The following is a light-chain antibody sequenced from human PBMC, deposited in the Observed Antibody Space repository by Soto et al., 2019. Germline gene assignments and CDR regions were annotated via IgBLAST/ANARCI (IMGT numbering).Light chain of an antibody. J-gene: IGKJ1*01. V-gene: IGKV3-20*01. CDR2: GAS. Sequence: EIVLTQSPGTLSLSPGERATLSCRASQSVTSNYLAWYQQKPGQAPRLLIYGASSRATGIPDRFSGSGSGTDFTLSISRLEHEDCAVYYCRQYGSSPRFGQGTKVEIK. CDR3: RQYGSSPR. CDR1: QSVTSNY.